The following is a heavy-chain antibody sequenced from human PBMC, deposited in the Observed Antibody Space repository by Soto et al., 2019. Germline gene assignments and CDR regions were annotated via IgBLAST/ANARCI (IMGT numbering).Heavy chain of an antibody. V-gene: IGHV3-7*03. Sequence: PWGSLRLSCAGSGFTFNGYWMSWVRQAPGRGLERVANIKQDGSGDYYVDSSKGRFTIFSDNAKNSLYLQMNSLGAEETAVYFFAGLGVVPDAAKGMAAWGQGPRVTAP. D-gene: IGHD2-2*01. CDR1: GFTFNGYW. CDR2: IKQDGSGD. J-gene: IGHJ6*02. CDR3: AGLGVVPDAAKGMAA.